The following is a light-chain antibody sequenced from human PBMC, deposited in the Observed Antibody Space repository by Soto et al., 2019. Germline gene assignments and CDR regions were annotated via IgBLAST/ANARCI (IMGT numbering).Light chain of an antibody. Sequence: QSALTQPRSVSGSPGQSVTISCTGTGSDVGGYNYVAWYQQHPDKAPKLLIYVVSGRPSGVPDRFSGSKSGNAASLTISGLQAEDEADYYCSSFTTSHTYIFGTGTKLTVL. CDR1: GSDVGGYNY. CDR3: SSFTTSHTYI. V-gene: IGLV2-11*01. J-gene: IGLJ1*01. CDR2: VVS.